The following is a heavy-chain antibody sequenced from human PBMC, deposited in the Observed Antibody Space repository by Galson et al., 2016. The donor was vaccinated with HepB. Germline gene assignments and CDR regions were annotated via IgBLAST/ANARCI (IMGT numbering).Heavy chain of an antibody. Sequence: SLRLSCAVSGFTVSSKYMSWVRQAPGKGLQWVSIIYSGGDTYSADSVKGRFTVSRDNSKNTLYLQMNSLRVEDTAVYYCARVVAEAGGVGFAYWGQGTLVTVSS. CDR3: ARVVAEAGGVGFAY. J-gene: IGHJ4*02. V-gene: IGHV3-53*01. CDR1: GFTVSSKY. D-gene: IGHD6-19*01. CDR2: IYSGGDT.